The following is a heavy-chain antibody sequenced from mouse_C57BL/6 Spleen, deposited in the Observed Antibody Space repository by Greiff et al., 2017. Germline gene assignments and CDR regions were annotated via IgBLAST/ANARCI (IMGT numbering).Heavy chain of an antibody. V-gene: IGHV1-12*01. CDR1: GYTFTSYN. Sequence: LQQSGAELVRPGASVKMSCKASGYTFTSYNMHWVKQTPRQGLEWIGAIYPGNGDTSYNQKFKGKATMTVDKSSSTAYMQLSSLTSEDPAVYCCARGYGSSRFAYWGQGTLVTVSA. D-gene: IGHD1-1*01. CDR3: ARGYGSSRFAY. CDR2: IYPGNGDT. J-gene: IGHJ3*01.